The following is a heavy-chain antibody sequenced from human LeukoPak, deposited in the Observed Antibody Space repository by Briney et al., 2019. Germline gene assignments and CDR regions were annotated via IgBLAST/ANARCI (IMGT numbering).Heavy chain of an antibody. Sequence: GGSLRLSCAASGFTFSSYWMHWVRQAPGKGLVWVSRINSDGSSTSYADSVKGRFTISRDNAKNTLYLQMNSLRAEDTAVYYCARAHYSGSYFPFDYWGQGTLVAVSS. CDR2: INSDGSST. CDR1: GFTFSSYW. CDR3: ARAHYSGSYFPFDY. D-gene: IGHD1-26*01. J-gene: IGHJ4*02. V-gene: IGHV3-74*01.